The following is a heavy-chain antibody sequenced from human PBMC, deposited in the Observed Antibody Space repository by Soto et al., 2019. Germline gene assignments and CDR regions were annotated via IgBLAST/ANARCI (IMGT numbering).Heavy chain of an antibody. J-gene: IGHJ5*02. V-gene: IGHV4-4*02. CDR2: VYHTGDT. CDR1: GGTVASSHW. CDR3: AREIVTAGGNNYFDP. Sequence: PSETLSLTCGVSGGTVASSHWWSWVRQSPGRGLEWIGNVYHTGDTNFNPSLQSRVTFSVDKSNNQFSLRLTSVTAADTAVYFCAREIVTAGGNNYFDPWRRGTLVSVSS. D-gene: IGHD2-21*02.